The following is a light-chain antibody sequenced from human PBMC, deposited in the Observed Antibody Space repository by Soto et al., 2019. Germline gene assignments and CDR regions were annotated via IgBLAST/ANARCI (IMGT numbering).Light chain of an antibody. Sequence: QSVLTQPPSVSGAPGQGITISCTGTRSNLGAGYDVHWYQQLPGAAPKLLIYANNKRPSGVLDRFAGSKSDTSASLAITGLQAEDEADYYCSSSTSTSTLMIFGGGTQLTVL. V-gene: IGLV1-40*01. CDR3: SSSTSTSTLMI. J-gene: IGLJ2*01. CDR2: ANN. CDR1: RSNLGAGYD.